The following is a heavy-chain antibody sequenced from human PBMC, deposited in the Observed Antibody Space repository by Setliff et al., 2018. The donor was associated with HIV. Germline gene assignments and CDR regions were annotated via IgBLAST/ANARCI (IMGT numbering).Heavy chain of an antibody. CDR2: IFYSGTT. CDR1: GGSITGYY. CDR3: ARVNALIRAPFDY. Sequence: SETLSLTCTVSGGSITGYYWSWVRQPPGKGLEWIGYIFYSGTTNYSPSLNSRATISVDTSKNSFSLRLSSVTAAETAVYYCARVNALIRAPFDYWGQGALVTVSS. V-gene: IGHV4-59*01. J-gene: IGHJ4*02.